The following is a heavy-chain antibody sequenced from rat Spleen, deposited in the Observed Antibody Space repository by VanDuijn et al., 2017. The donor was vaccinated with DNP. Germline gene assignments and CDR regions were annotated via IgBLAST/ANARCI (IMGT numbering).Heavy chain of an antibody. CDR1: GYSITSSY. J-gene: IGHJ2*01. V-gene: IGHV3-1*01. CDR2: ISYSGRT. CDR3: ARWVWYFDY. Sequence: EVQLQESGPGLVKPSQSLSLTCSVTGYSITSSYRWNWIRKFPGNKMEYIGHISYSGRTSYNPSLKSRISITRDTSKNQFFLQLNSVTTEDTATYYCARWVWYFDYWGQGVMVTVSS.